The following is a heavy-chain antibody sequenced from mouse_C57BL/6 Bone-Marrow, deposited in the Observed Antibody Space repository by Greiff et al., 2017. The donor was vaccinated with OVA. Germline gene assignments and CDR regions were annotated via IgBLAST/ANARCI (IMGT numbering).Heavy chain of an antibody. D-gene: IGHD1-1*01. V-gene: IGHV5-17*01. CDR3: ARTTVVAFDY. CDR2: ISSGSSTI. CDR1: GFTFSDYG. Sequence: EVQGVESGGGLVKPGGSLKLSCAASGFTFSDYGMHWVRQAPEKGLEWVAYISSGSSTIYYADTVQGRFTISRDNDKNTPFLQLTSLRSEDTAMYYCARTTVVAFDYWGRGTTLTVSS. J-gene: IGHJ2*01.